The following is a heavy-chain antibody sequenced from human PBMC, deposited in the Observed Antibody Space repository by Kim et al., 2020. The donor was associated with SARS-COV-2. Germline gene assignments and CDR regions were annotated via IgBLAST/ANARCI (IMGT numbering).Heavy chain of an antibody. CDR2: IDPTDSYA. Sequence: GESLKISCKGSGYIFTTYWITWVRQMPGKGLEWMGRIDPTDSYAYYSPSFQGHVTFSAAKSISTAYLQWSSLKASDTATYYCARFSPGYSGNSNFYYYGMDVWGQGTTVAVSS. CDR1: GYIFTTYW. CDR3: ARFSPGYSGNSNFYYYGMDV. J-gene: IGHJ6*02. V-gene: IGHV5-10-1*01. D-gene: IGHD5-12*01.